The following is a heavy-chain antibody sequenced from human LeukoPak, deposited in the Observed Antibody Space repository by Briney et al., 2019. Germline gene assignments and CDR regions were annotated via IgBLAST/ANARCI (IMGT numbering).Heavy chain of an antibody. V-gene: IGHV4-59*01. CDR2: IYDSGTT. CDR1: VVSISS. CDR3: ARGVNWIDP. J-gene: IGHJ5*02. Sequence: SETLSLTCSVSVVSISSLTWIRQSPGKGLEWIGYIYDSGTTNYNPALKSRVTISIDTSKNQFSLKLSSVTAADTAVYYCARGVNWIDPWGQGTLGTVSS. D-gene: IGHD6-13*01.